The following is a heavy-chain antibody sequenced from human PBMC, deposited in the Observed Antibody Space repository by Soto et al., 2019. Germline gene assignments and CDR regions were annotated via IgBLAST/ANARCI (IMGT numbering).Heavy chain of an antibody. CDR2: IYYSGST. Sequence: SETLSLTCTVSGGSISSYYWSWIRQPPGKGLEWIGYIYYSGSTNYNPSLKSRVTISVDTSKNQFSLKLSSVTAADTAVYYCAREYWGVAGPHYYYGMDVWGQGTTVTVSS. CDR1: GGSISSYY. J-gene: IGHJ6*02. CDR3: AREYWGVAGPHYYYGMDV. V-gene: IGHV4-59*01. D-gene: IGHD6-19*01.